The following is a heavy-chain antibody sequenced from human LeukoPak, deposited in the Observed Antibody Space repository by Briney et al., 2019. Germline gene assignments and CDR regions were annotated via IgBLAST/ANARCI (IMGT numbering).Heavy chain of an antibody. CDR1: GYTFTSYG. Sequence: ASVKVSCTASGYTFTSYGISWVRQAPGQGLEWMGWISAYNGNTNYAQKFQGRVTMTTDTSTSTAYMELRSLRSDDTAVFYCARAGGSYSPSDYWGQGTLVTVSS. V-gene: IGHV1-18*01. CDR2: ISAYNGNT. J-gene: IGHJ4*02. D-gene: IGHD2-21*01. CDR3: ARAGGSYSPSDY.